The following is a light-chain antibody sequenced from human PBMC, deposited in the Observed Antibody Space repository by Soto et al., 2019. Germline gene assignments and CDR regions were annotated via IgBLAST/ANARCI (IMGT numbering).Light chain of an antibody. V-gene: IGKV1-39*01. CDR2: AAS. J-gene: IGKJ1*01. CDR3: QQCYSTTWT. Sequence: DIQMTQSPSSLSATVGDRVNITCRASHFINRYLSWYQQKPGKAPKLLIYAASTLQSGVPSRFSGSGSGTDFTLTISCLQSEDFATYYCQQCYSTTWTFGQGTKVDIK. CDR1: HFINRY.